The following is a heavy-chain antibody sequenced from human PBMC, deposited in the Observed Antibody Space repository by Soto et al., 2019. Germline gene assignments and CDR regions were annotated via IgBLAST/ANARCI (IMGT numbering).Heavy chain of an antibody. Sequence: QVQLVQSGDEVKKPGASVKVSCKASGYTFTSYGISWVRQAPGQGLEWMGWISAYNGNTNYAQKLQGRVTMTTDTSTSTAYMELRSLRSDDTAVFYCARDDSGYETTRYFDLWGRGTLVTVSS. CDR2: ISAYNGNT. CDR3: ARDDSGYETTRYFDL. V-gene: IGHV1-18*01. J-gene: IGHJ2*01. CDR1: GYTFTSYG. D-gene: IGHD5-12*01.